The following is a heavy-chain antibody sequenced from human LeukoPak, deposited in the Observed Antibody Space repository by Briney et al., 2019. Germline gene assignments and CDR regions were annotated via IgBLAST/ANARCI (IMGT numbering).Heavy chain of an antibody. J-gene: IGHJ6*04. CDR2: ISSDGSST. Sequence: GGSLGLSCAASGFTLSSYWMHWVRQAPGKGLVWVSRISSDGSSTTYADSVKGRFTISRDDAKNSLYLQMNSLRAEDTAVYYCAELGITMIGGVWGKGTTVTISS. V-gene: IGHV3-74*01. CDR3: AELGITMIGGV. D-gene: IGHD3-10*02. CDR1: GFTLSSYW.